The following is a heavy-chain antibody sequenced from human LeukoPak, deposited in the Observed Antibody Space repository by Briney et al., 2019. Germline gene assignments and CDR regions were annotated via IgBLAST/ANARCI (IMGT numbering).Heavy chain of an antibody. V-gene: IGHV4-38-2*02. Sequence: SQTLSLTCTVSGYSISSGYYWGWIRQPTGKGLAWIGSIYHSGSTYYNPSLKSRVTISVDTSKNQFSLKLSSVTAADTAVYYCARVGSSWYYYFDYWGQGTLVTVSS. CDR1: GYSISSGYY. CDR2: IYHSGST. J-gene: IGHJ4*02. CDR3: ARVGSSWYYYFDY. D-gene: IGHD6-13*01.